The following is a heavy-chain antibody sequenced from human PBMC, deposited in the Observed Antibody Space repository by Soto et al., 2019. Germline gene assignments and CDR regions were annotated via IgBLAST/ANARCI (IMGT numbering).Heavy chain of an antibody. J-gene: IGHJ6*02. CDR1: GYTFTSYG. Sequence: SVKVSCKASGYTFTSYGISWVRQAPGQGLEWMGRIIPILGIANYAQKFQGRVTITADKSTSTAYMELSSLRSEDTAVYYCARDDSGSFPHYYYYGMDVWGQGTTVTVSS. V-gene: IGHV1-69*04. D-gene: IGHD1-26*01. CDR2: IIPILGIA. CDR3: ARDDSGSFPHYYYYGMDV.